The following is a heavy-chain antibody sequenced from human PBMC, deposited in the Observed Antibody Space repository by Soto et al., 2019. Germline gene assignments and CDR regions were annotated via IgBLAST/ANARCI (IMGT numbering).Heavy chain of an antibody. J-gene: IGHJ5*02. CDR2: INPNNGGT. CDR3: ATDLEVGATLFGFDP. D-gene: IGHD1-26*01. Sequence: ASVKVSCKASGYTFTGNSMHWVRQAPGQGLEWMGWINPNNGGTNYAQKFQGRVTMTEDTSTDTAYMELSSLRSEDTAVYYCATDLEVGATLFGFDPWGQGTLVTVSS. V-gene: IGHV1-2*02. CDR1: GYTFTGNS.